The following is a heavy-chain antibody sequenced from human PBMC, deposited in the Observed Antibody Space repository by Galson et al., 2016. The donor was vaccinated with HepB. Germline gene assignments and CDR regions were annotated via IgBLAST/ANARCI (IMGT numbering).Heavy chain of an antibody. V-gene: IGHV3-11*01. CDR2: ISSSGYGK. CDR3: ATSLVAPPSRNDVFDV. D-gene: IGHD1-14*01. CDR1: GLFFSDYY. J-gene: IGHJ3*01. Sequence: SLRLSCAVSGLFFSDYYMTWIRQAPGKGLESVAYISSSGYGKYYADSVKGRFTISRDNAKSSLFLQMNSLKVEDTAMYFCATSLVAPPSRNDVFDVWGQGTMVSVSS.